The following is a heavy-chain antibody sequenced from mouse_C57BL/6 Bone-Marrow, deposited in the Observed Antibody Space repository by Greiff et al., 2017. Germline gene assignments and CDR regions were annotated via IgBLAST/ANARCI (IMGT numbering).Heavy chain of an antibody. CDR1: GFTFSSYG. J-gene: IGHJ2*01. CDR2: ISSGGSYT. V-gene: IGHV5-6*02. Sequence: DVKLQESGGDLVKPGGSLKLSCAASGFTFSSYGLSWFRQTPDKRLEWVATISSGGSYTYYPDSEKGRFTISRDNAKNTLYLQMSSLKSEDTAMYYCARSYGSSYGTDYWGQGTTLTVSS. D-gene: IGHD1-1*01. CDR3: ARSYGSSYGTDY.